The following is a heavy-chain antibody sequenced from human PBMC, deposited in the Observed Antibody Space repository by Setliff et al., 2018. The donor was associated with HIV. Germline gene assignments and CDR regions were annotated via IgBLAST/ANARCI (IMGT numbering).Heavy chain of an antibody. CDR1: GGSIISSTYH. Sequence: KPSETLSLTCAVSGGSIISSTYHCSWIRQPPGRGLEWIGDIYYSGNTYYNSPLKSRVTISVDTSKNQLSLKLSPVTATDTAVYYCARRTAVAGHWNFDLWGRGTLVTVSS. CDR3: ARRTAVAGHWNFDL. D-gene: IGHD6-19*01. J-gene: IGHJ2*01. CDR2: IYYSGNT. V-gene: IGHV4-39*01.